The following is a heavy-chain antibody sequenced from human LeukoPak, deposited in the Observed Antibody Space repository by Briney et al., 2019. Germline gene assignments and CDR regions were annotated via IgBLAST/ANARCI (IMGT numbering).Heavy chain of an antibody. CDR1: GYTFTSYY. J-gene: IGHJ4*02. CDR2: INPSGGST. CDR3: ARDLSGSGSYYCPGY. V-gene: IGHV1-46*01. D-gene: IGHD3-10*01. Sequence: ASVKASCKASGYTFTSYYMHWVRQAPGQGLEWMGIINPSGGSTSYAQKFQGRVTMTRDMSASTVYMELSSLRSEDTAVYYCARDLSGSGSYYCPGYWGQGTLVTVSS.